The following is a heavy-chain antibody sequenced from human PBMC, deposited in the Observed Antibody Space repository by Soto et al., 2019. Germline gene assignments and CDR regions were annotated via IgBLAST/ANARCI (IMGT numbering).Heavy chain of an antibody. CDR1: GFSFSVYY. V-gene: IGHV3-11*04. CDR3: ARDGKGAAYTFGPYYFDS. CDR2: ITDSGSTI. D-gene: IGHD1-1*01. Sequence: GGSLRLSCAASGFSFSVYYMSWIRQAPGKGLEWLSYITDSGSTIYYADSVRGRFTISRDNGMQSPFLHMNSLRDEDTAVYYCARDGKGAAYTFGPYYFDSWGQGAPVTVSS. J-gene: IGHJ4*02.